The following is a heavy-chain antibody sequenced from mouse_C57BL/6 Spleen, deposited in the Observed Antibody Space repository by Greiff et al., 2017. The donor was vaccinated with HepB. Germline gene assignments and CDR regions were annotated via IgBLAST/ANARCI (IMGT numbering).Heavy chain of an antibody. CDR1: GYAFSSSW. Sequence: VQLQQSGPELVKPGASVKISCKASGYAFSSSWMNWVKQRPGKGLEWIGRIYPGDGDTNYNGKFKGKATLTADKSSSTAYMQLSSLTSEDSAVYFCALAYYSNYVWYFDVWGTGTTVTVSS. D-gene: IGHD2-5*01. J-gene: IGHJ1*03. CDR2: IYPGDGDT. CDR3: ALAYYSNYVWYFDV. V-gene: IGHV1-82*01.